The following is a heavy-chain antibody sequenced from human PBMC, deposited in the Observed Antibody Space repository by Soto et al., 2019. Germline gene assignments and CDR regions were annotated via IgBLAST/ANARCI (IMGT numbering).Heavy chain of an antibody. V-gene: IGHV3-30-3*01. Sequence: QVQLVESGGGVVQPGRSLRLSCSASGFTFSSYAMHWVRQAPGKGLEWVAVISYDGSNKYYADSVKGLFTISSDNSKNTLYLQMNSLRAEDTAVYYCASIAAAAWGQGTLVAVYS. CDR3: ASIAAAA. J-gene: IGHJ5*02. D-gene: IGHD6-13*01. CDR2: ISYDGSNK. CDR1: GFTFSSYA.